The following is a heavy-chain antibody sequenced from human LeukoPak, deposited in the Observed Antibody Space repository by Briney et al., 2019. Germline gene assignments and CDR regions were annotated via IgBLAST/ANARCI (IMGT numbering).Heavy chain of an antibody. D-gene: IGHD2-21*01. CDR2: MYYSGST. Sequence: SETLSLTCTVSGGSISSTTYCWSWVRQPPGKGLEWIGCMYYSGSTYYSSSLKGRVTISLDTPKNQFSLRLNSVTASDTAVYYCVRHIAYHANFDYWGQGILVTVSS. CDR3: VRHIAYHANFDY. CDR1: GGSISSTTYC. J-gene: IGHJ4*02. V-gene: IGHV4-39*01.